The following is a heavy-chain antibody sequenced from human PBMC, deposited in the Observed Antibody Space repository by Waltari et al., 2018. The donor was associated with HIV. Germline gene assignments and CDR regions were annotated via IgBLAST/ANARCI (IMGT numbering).Heavy chain of an antibody. Sequence: EVQLVESGGGLVQPGGSLRLSCAASGFTFSSYWMSWVRQAPGKGLEWVANIKQDGSEKYYVDSVKGRFTISRDNAKNSLYLQMNSLRAEDTAVYYCARFGGYDSNWFDPWGQGTLVTVSS. CDR2: IKQDGSEK. V-gene: IGHV3-7*01. CDR3: ARFGGYDSNWFDP. D-gene: IGHD5-12*01. CDR1: GFTFSSYW. J-gene: IGHJ5*02.